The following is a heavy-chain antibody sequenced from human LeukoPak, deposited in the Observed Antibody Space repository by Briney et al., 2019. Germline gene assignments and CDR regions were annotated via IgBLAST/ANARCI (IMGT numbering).Heavy chain of an antibody. Sequence: PSETLSLTCAVYGVSFSGHYWTWIRQPPGKGLEWVGGINHSGSTNYNPSLKSRVTISVDTSKNQFSLKVSSVTAADTAVYYCARVKDPGGYYYYYYMDIWGKGNTVTVSS. CDR1: GVSFSGHY. J-gene: IGHJ6*03. CDR2: INHSGST. V-gene: IGHV4-34*01. D-gene: IGHD3-16*01. CDR3: ARVKDPGGYYYYYYMDI.